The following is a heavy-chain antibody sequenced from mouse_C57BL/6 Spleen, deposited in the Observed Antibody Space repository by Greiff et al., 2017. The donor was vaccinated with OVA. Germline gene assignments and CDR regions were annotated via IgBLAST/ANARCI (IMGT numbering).Heavy chain of an antibody. CDR3: APLRGGFAY. CDR2: ISYDGSN. J-gene: IGHJ3*01. V-gene: IGHV3-6*01. CDR1: GYSITSGYY. D-gene: IGHD1-1*01. Sequence: EVKLQESGPGLVKPSQSLSLTCSVTGYSITSGYYWNWIRQFPGNKLELMDHISYDGSNNYNPSLKNRITITRDTSKNQFFMKLNSVTTEDTATYDCAPLRGGFAYWGQGTLVTVSA.